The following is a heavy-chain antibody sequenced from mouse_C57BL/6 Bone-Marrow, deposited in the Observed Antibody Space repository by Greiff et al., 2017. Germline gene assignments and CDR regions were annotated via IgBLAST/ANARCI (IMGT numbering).Heavy chain of an antibody. V-gene: IGHV1-81*01. CDR2: IYPRSGNT. D-gene: IGHD1-1*01. Sequence: QVQLKQSGAELARPGASVKLSCKASGYTFTSYGISWVKQRTGQGLEWIGEIYPRSGNTYYTEKFKGKATLTADKSSSTAYMKLRSLTSEDSAVXFCSSCYYGSSPYWGQGTSLTVSS. J-gene: IGHJ2*02. CDR1: GYTFTSYG. CDR3: SSCYYGSSPY.